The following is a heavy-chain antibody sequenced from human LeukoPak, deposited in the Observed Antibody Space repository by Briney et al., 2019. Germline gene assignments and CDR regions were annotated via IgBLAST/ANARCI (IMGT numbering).Heavy chain of an antibody. D-gene: IGHD3-22*01. CDR2: IYTSGST. Sequence: SETLSLTCTVSGGSISSYYWSWIRQPAGKGLEWIGHIYTSGSTNYNPSLKSRVTMSVDTSKNQFSLKLSSVTAADTAVYYCARSGYYDSSGYLKDDAFDIWVQGTMVTISS. CDR1: GGSISSYY. CDR3: ARSGYYDSSGYLKDDAFDI. V-gene: IGHV4-4*07. J-gene: IGHJ3*02.